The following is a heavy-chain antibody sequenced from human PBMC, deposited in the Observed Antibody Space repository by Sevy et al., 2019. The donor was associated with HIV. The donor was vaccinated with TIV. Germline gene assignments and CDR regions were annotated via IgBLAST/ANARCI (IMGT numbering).Heavy chain of an antibody. D-gene: IGHD2-15*01. V-gene: IGHV1-18*01. CDR3: ARAFCSGGRCYSLAY. Sequence: ASVKVSCKISGYTFTSYRITWVRQAPGQGLECMGWISPHNGDTNYAQKLQGRVSMITDTSTSTAYMELRNLRYDDTAVYYCARAFCSGGRCYSLAYWGQGTLVTVSS. CDR2: ISPHNGDT. CDR1: GYTFTSYR. J-gene: IGHJ4*01.